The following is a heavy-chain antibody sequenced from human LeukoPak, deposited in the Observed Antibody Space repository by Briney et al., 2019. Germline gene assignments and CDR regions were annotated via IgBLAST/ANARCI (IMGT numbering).Heavy chain of an antibody. J-gene: IGHJ4*02. V-gene: IGHV3-21*04. D-gene: IGHD1/OR15-1a*01. Sequence: GGSLRLSCAASGFSFSRYNMNWVRQAPGKGLEWVSSISTSSSYIYYADSVRGRFTISRDNAKNSLHLQMNSLRAEDTAMYYCAKGTKPVMTIPDYWGQGILVTVSS. CDR3: AKGTKPVMTIPDY. CDR1: GFSFSRYN. CDR2: ISTSSSYI.